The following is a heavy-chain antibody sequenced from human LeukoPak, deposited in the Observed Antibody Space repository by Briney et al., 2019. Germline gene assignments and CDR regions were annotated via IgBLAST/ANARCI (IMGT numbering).Heavy chain of an antibody. CDR2: IYPNSGGT. CDR3: ARGSGTYDFDY. CDR1: GYTFTGYY. V-gene: IGHV1-2*02. Sequence: ASVKVSCKASGYTFTGYYMHWVRQAPRQGLEWMGWIYPNSGGTNYAQKFQGRITMTRDTSISTAYMELSRLRSDDTAVYYCARGSGTYDFDYWGQGILVTVSS. J-gene: IGHJ4*02. D-gene: IGHD1-26*01.